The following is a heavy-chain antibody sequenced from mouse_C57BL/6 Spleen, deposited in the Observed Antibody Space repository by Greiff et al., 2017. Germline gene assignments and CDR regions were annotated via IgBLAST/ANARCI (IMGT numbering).Heavy chain of an antibody. D-gene: IGHD1-1*01. Sequence: QVQLQQPGAELVKPGASVKLSCKASGYTFTSYWMQWVKHRPGQGLEWIGEIDPSDSYTNYNPKFQGKDPLTVDTSSSTAYSQLSRLTPEDSAVYYCARRDYYGSSTYAMDYWGQGTSVTVSS. V-gene: IGHV1-50*01. J-gene: IGHJ4*01. CDR3: ARRDYYGSSTYAMDY. CDR1: GYTFTSYW. CDR2: IDPSDSYT.